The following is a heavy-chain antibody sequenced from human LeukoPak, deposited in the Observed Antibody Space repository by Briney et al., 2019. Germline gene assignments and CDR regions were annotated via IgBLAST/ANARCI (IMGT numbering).Heavy chain of an antibody. CDR2: ISAYNGNT. J-gene: IGHJ4*02. Sequence: ASVKVSCKASGYTFTSYGISWLRQAPVQGLEWMGWISAYNGNTNYAQKLQGRVTMTTDTSTSTAYMELRSLRPDDTAVYYCARSYYGGNSGDYWGQGTLVTVSS. D-gene: IGHD4-23*01. CDR3: ARSYYGGNSGDY. V-gene: IGHV1-18*01. CDR1: GYTFTSYG.